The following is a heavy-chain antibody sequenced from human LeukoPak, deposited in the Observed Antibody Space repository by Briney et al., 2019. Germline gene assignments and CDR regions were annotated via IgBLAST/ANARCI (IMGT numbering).Heavy chain of an antibody. J-gene: IGHJ6*04. V-gene: IGHV3-21*01. Sequence: GGSLRLSSAVSGFTFSHYSTNWVRQAPGKGLEWVSSISSDSRYIYYADSLKGRFTISRDNAKNSLYLQRNRLRAADTSVYYSATAFAGNSLWYYFGLCVCGEGTTVSVSS. CDR2: ISSDSRYI. CDR3: ATAFAGNSLWYYFGLCV. CDR1: GFTFSHYS. D-gene: IGHD4-23*01.